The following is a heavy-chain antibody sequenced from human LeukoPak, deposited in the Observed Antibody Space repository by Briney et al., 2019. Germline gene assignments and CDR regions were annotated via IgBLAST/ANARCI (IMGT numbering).Heavy chain of an antibody. CDR1: GFTFSSYG. J-gene: IGHJ6*03. CDR3: AKGRGWEASYYYYYMDV. D-gene: IGHD1-26*01. V-gene: IGHV3-30*02. Sequence: GGSLRLSCAASGFTFSSYGMRWVRQAPGKGLEWVGFIRYDGSNKYYTDSVKGRFTISRDNSKNTLYLQVNSLRAEDTAVYYCAKGRGWEASYYYYYMDVWGKGTTVTISS. CDR2: IRYDGSNK.